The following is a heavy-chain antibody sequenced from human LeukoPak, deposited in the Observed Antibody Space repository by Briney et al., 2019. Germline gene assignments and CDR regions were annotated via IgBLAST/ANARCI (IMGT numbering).Heavy chain of an antibody. CDR1: GFTFDDYG. Sequence: GGSLRLSCAASGFTFDDYGMSWVRQAPGKGLEWVSGINWNGGNTGYADSVKGRFTISRDNVKNSLYLQMNNLRAEDTALYYCARAPGVRYYYYMDVWGKGTTVTVSS. CDR2: INWNGGNT. V-gene: IGHV3-20*04. J-gene: IGHJ6*03. CDR3: ARAPGVRYYYYMDV. D-gene: IGHD2-8*01.